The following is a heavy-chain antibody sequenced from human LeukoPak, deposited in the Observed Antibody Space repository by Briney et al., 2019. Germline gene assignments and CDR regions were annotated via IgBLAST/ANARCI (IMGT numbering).Heavy chain of an antibody. CDR3: ARLVVKQWLVQAYYLAY. J-gene: IGHJ4*02. Sequence: GGSLRLSCAASGFTFGNFAMSWVRQAPEKGLEWVSSIDGSGNNAFYADSVQGRFTISRDNSKDTLSLQMSSLRAEDTAIYYCARLVVKQWLVQAYYLAYWGQGTLVSVSS. D-gene: IGHD6-19*01. CDR2: IDGSGNNA. V-gene: IGHV3-23*05. CDR1: GFTFGNFA.